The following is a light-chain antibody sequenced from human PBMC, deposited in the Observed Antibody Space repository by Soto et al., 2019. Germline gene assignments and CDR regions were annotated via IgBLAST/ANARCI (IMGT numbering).Light chain of an antibody. V-gene: IGKV3-20*01. CDR1: QSVSSNY. CDR3: QQYATSPSIT. Sequence: EIVLTQSPSTLSLSPGERATLSCRASQSVSSNYLAWYQQQPGQAPRLLIYGASSRATGIPDRFSGSGSGTDFTLTISRLEPEDFTVYYCQQYATSPSITFXQGTRVEIK. CDR2: GAS. J-gene: IGKJ5*01.